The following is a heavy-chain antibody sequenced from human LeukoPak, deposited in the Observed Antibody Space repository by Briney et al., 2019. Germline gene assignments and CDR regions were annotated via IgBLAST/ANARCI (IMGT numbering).Heavy chain of an antibody. CDR2: ISSSSSYI. Sequence: GGSLGLSCAASGFTFSSYSMNWVRQAPGKGLEWVSSISSSSSYIYYADSVKGRFTISRDNAKNSLYLQMNSLRAEDTAVYYCAREGSGDGMDVWGQGTTVTVSS. V-gene: IGHV3-21*01. CDR1: GFTFSSYS. J-gene: IGHJ6*02. D-gene: IGHD6-19*01. CDR3: AREGSGDGMDV.